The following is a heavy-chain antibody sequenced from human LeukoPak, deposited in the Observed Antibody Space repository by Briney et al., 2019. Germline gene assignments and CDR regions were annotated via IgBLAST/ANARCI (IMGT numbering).Heavy chain of an antibody. CDR2: IYYSGST. V-gene: IGHV4-31*03. D-gene: IGHD3-22*01. CDR1: GGSISSGGYY. Sequence: SQTLSLTCTVSGGSISSGGYYWSWIRQHPGKGLEWIGYIYYSGSTYYNPSLKSRVTISVDTSKNQFSQKLSSVTAADTAVYYCAILKHYYDSSGYSTRYFDYWGQGTLVTVSS. J-gene: IGHJ4*02. CDR3: AILKHYYDSSGYSTRYFDY.